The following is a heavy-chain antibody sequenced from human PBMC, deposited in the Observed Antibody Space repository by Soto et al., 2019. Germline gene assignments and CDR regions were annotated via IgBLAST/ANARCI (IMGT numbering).Heavy chain of an antibody. D-gene: IGHD3-22*01. CDR3: AKDRYYYDSSGYYGTFDY. CDR1: GFTFSSYA. J-gene: IGHJ4*02. V-gene: IGHV3-23*01. CDR2: ISGSGGST. Sequence: GGSLRLSCAASGFTFSSYAMSWVRQAPGKGLEWVSAISGSGGSTYYADSVKGRFTISRDNSKNTLYLQMNSLRAEDTAVYYCAKDRYYYDSSGYYGTFDYWGQGTLVTVSS.